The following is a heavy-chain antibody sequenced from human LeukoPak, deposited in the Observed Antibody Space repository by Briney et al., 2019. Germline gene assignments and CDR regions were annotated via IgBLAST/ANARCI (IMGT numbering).Heavy chain of an antibody. CDR3: ARDARGLVPAAIDY. Sequence: TSETLSLTCTVSGGSISSGGYYWSWIRQPPGKGLEWIGEINHSGSTNYNPSLKSRVTISVDTSKNQFSLKLSSVTAADTAVYYCARDARGLVPAAIDYWGQGTLVTVSS. D-gene: IGHD2-2*02. CDR1: GGSISSGGYY. J-gene: IGHJ4*02. CDR2: INHSGST. V-gene: IGHV4-39*07.